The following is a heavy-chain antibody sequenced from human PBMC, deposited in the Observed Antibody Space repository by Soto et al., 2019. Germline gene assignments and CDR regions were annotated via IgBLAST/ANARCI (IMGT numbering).Heavy chain of an antibody. CDR1: GIDLSIYW. CDR3: MKDTFGGRDS. V-gene: IGHV3-74*01. J-gene: IGHJ4*02. Sequence: EAQLVESGGGLVQPGGSLRLSCTGSGIDLSIYWMHWVRQAPGKGLVWVSRINPESTTIRYADSVKGRFTISRDNAENTLFLHMNSLSAVDTGVYYSMKDTFGGRDSWGQGTLVTVSS. D-gene: IGHD3-22*01. CDR2: INPESTTI.